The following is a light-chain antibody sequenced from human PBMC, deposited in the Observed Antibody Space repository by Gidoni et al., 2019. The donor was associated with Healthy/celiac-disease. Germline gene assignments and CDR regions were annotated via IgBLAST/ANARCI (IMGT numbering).Light chain of an antibody. CDR2: AAS. CDR3: QQLNSYPPYT. CDR1: QGISSY. J-gene: IGKJ2*01. V-gene: IGKV1-9*01. Sequence: IQLTQSPSSLSASVGDRVTITCRASQGISSYLAWYQQKPGKAPKLLIYAASTLQSGVPSRFSGSGSGTDFALTISSLQPEDFATYYCQQLNSYPPYTFXQXTKLEIK.